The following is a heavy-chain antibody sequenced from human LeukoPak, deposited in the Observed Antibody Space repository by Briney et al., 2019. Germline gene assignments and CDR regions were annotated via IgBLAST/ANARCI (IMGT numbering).Heavy chain of an antibody. J-gene: IGHJ4*02. CDR2: IRYDGSNK. V-gene: IGHV3-30*02. Sequence: GGSLRLSCAASGFIFNSYGMHWVRQAPGKGLEWVAFIRYDGSNKHYADSVKGRFTFSRDNSKNTLYLQMNSLRPEDTAVYYCAKDGGGGNSYFDYWGQGTLVTVSS. CDR3: AKDGGGGNSYFDY. D-gene: IGHD2-15*01. CDR1: GFIFNSYG.